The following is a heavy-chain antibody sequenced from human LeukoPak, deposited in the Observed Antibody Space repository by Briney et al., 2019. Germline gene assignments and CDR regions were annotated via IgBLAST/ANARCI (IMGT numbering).Heavy chain of an antibody. D-gene: IGHD2-8*01. CDR3: ASFSKAYCTNGVCSYAFDY. Sequence: SETLSLTCTVSGGSSSSSSYYWGWIRQPPGKGLEWIGSIYYSGSTYYNPSLKSRITISVDTSKNQFSLKLSSVTAADTAVYYCASFSKAYCTNGVCSYAFDYWRQGTLAAVSS. J-gene: IGHJ4*02. CDR2: IYYSGST. V-gene: IGHV4-39*07. CDR1: GGSSSSSSYY.